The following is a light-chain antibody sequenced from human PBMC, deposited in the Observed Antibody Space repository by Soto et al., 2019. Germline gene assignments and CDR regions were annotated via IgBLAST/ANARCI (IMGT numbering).Light chain of an antibody. CDR2: DAS. Sequence: DIQMTQSPSSLSASVGDRVIITCRASQSITTYLNWYQQKLGKAPKLLTYDASSLQSGVPSRFSGSGSGTDFTLTINSLQPEDFATYYCQQSYTTPWTFGQGTKVEI. V-gene: IGKV1-39*01. J-gene: IGKJ1*01. CDR1: QSITTY. CDR3: QQSYTTPWT.